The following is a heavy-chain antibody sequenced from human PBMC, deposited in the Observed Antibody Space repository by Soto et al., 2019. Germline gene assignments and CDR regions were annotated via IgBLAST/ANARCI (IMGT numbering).Heavy chain of an antibody. D-gene: IGHD3-9*01. CDR3: ARVGPYYDILAGYYTRYYLDY. CDR1: GGSFSGYY. V-gene: IGHV4-34*01. Sequence: SETLSLSCAVYGGSFSGYYWSWIRQPPGKGLEWNGEINHSGSTNYNPSLKSRVTISVDTSKNQFSLKLSSVTAADTAVYYCARVGPYYDILAGYYTRYYLDYWGQGTLVTVAS. CDR2: INHSGST. J-gene: IGHJ4*02.